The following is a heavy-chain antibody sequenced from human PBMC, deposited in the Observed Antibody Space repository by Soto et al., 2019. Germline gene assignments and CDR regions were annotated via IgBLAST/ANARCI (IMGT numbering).Heavy chain of an antibody. J-gene: IGHJ4*02. CDR3: AKEGEAVADFDY. CDR1: GFTFSSYG. Sequence: QVQLVESGGGVVQPGRSLRLSCAASGFTFSSYGMHWVRQAPGKGLEWVAVISYDGSNKYYADSVKGRFTISKDNSKNTLYLQMNSLRAEDTAVYYCAKEGEAVADFDYWGQGTLVTVSS. V-gene: IGHV3-30*18. D-gene: IGHD6-19*01. CDR2: ISYDGSNK.